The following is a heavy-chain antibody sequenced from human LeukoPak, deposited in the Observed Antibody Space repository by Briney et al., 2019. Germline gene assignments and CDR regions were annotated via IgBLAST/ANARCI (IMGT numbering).Heavy chain of an antibody. Sequence: SETLSLTCTVSSGSISSYYWSWIRQPPGKGLEWIGYIYYSGSTNYNPSLKSRVTISVDTSKNQFSLKLSSVTAADTAVCYCARDKLWFGELGWYYYYGMDVWGQGTTVTVSS. D-gene: IGHD3-10*01. V-gene: IGHV4-59*01. CDR3: ARDKLWFGELGWYYYYGMDV. J-gene: IGHJ6*02. CDR1: SGSISSYY. CDR2: IYYSGST.